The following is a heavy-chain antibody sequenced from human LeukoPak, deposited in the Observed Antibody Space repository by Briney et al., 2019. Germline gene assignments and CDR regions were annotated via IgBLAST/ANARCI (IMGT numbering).Heavy chain of an antibody. J-gene: IGHJ3*02. CDR1: GFTFTSSA. V-gene: IGHV1-58*01. Sequence: ASVKVSCKASGFTFTSSAVQWGRQARGQRLEWIGWIVVGSGDTNSAQKFQERVTITRDMSTRTAYMELSSLRSEDTAVYYCGADSMPRGVFSYAFDIWGQGTMVTVSS. D-gene: IGHD3-10*01. CDR2: IVVGSGDT. CDR3: GADSMPRGVFSYAFDI.